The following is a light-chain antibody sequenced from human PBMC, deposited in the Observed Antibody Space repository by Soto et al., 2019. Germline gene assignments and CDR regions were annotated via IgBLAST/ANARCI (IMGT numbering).Light chain of an antibody. Sequence: QSVLTQPASVSGSPGQSISISCTGTSSDVGGYNYVSWYQQQPGKAPKLMIYEVSSRPSGVSDRFSGSKSGNTASLTISGFQAEDEADYYCSSYTSSTPYVFGTGTKVTVL. J-gene: IGLJ1*01. CDR3: SSYTSSTPYV. CDR2: EVS. CDR1: SSDVGGYNY. V-gene: IGLV2-14*01.